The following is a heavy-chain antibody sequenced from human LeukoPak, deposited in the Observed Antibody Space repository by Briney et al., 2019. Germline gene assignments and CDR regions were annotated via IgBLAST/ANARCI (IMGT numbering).Heavy chain of an antibody. Sequence: GGSLRLSCAASGFTFSGSAMHWVRQASGKGLEWVGRIRSKANSYATAYAASVKGRFTISRDDSKNTAYLQMNSLKTEDTAVYYCTRPDDYYDSSGYGYWGQGTLVTVSS. J-gene: IGHJ4*02. CDR3: TRPDDYYDSSGYGY. V-gene: IGHV3-73*01. CDR1: GFTFSGSA. D-gene: IGHD3-22*01. CDR2: IRSKANSYAT.